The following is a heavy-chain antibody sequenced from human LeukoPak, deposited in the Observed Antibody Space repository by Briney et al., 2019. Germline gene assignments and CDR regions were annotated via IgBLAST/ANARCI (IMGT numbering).Heavy chain of an antibody. D-gene: IGHD3-16*01. CDR3: ARVIMITFGGSPGENWFDP. CDR2: INPNSGGT. V-gene: IGHV1-2*02. Sequence: ASVKVSCKASGYTLTGYYMHWVRQAPGQGLEWMEWINPNSGGTNYAQKFQGRVTMTRDTSISTAYMELSRLRSDDTAVYYCARVIMITFGGSPGENWFDPWGQGTLVTVSS. CDR1: GYTLTGYY. J-gene: IGHJ5*02.